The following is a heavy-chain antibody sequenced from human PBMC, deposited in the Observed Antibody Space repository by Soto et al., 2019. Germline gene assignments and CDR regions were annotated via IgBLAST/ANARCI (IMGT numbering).Heavy chain of an antibody. D-gene: IGHD2-2*01. J-gene: IGHJ4*02. CDR1: GFTFDDYA. Sequence: GGSLRLSCAASGFTFDDYAMHWVRQAPGKGLEWVSGINWNSGSIGYADSVKGRFTISRDNGKNSLYLQMNSLRAEDTALYYCAKDIRSTSCIGLDYWGQGTLVTVSS. CDR3: AKDIRSTSCIGLDY. CDR2: INWNSGSI. V-gene: IGHV3-9*01.